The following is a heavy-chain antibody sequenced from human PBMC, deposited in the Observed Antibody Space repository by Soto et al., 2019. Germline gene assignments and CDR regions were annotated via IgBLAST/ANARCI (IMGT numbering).Heavy chain of an antibody. D-gene: IGHD2-8*01. CDR3: ARVGVLMVYAIRTKWFDP. J-gene: IGHJ5*02. CDR1: GGSFSGYY. CDR2: INHSGST. V-gene: IGHV4-34*01. Sequence: PSETLSLTCAVYGGSFSGYYWSWIRQPPGKGLEWIGEINHSGSTNYNPSLKSRVTISVDTSKNQFSLKLSSVTAADTAGYYCARVGVLMVYAIRTKWFDPWGQGTLVTVSS.